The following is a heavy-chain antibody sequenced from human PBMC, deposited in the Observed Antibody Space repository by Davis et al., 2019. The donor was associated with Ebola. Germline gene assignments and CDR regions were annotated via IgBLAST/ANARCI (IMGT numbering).Heavy chain of an antibody. J-gene: IGHJ4*02. D-gene: IGHD6-13*01. CDR1: GFTFSRHS. CDR2: ISSGGHDT. Sequence: GESLKISCGASGFTFSRHSMNWVRQAPGTGLEWIAFISSGGHDTYYADSVRGRFTISRDNAKNLLYLQLNSLRAEDTAVYYCARVRYSSRYHDYWGQGTLVTVSS. CDR3: ARVRYSSRYHDY. V-gene: IGHV3-48*01.